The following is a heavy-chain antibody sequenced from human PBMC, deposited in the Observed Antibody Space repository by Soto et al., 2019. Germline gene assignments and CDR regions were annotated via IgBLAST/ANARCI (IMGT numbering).Heavy chain of an antibody. CDR2: ISYDGSNK. D-gene: IGHD6-19*01. Sequence: GGSLRLSCAASGFTFSSYGMHWVRQAPGKGLEWVAVISYDGSNKYYADSVKGRFTISRDNSKNTLYLQMNSLRAEDTAVYYCAKDLRTFGTVAGKGAPWFDPWGQGTLVTVSS. V-gene: IGHV3-30*18. CDR3: AKDLRTFGTVAGKGAPWFDP. CDR1: GFTFSSYG. J-gene: IGHJ5*02.